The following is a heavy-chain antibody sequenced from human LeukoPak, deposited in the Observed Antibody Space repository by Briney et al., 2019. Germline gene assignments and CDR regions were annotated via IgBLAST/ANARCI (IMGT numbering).Heavy chain of an antibody. CDR3: ARSGDLRGFSSSWYICDY. J-gene: IGHJ4*02. V-gene: IGHV1-18*01. CDR2: ISAYNGNT. Sequence: ASVKVSCKASGYTFISYDIDWVRQVTGQGLEWMGWISAYNGNTNYAQKLQGRVTMTTDTSTSTAYMELRSLRSDDTAVYYCARSGDLRGFSSSWYICDYWGQGTLVTVSS. CDR1: GYTFISYD. D-gene: IGHD6-13*01.